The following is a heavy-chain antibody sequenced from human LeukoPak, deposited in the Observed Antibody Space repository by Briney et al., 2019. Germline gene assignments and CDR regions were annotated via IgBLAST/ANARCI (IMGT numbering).Heavy chain of an antibody. CDR1: GGSISSGSYY. Sequence: SQTLSLTCTVSGGSISSGSYYWSWIRQPAGKGLEWIGRIYTSGSTNYNPSLKSRVTISVDTSQNQFSLKLSSVTAADTAVYYCVRGGERYCSSTSCSLDYWGQGTLVTVSS. CDR3: VRGGERYCSSTSCSLDY. D-gene: IGHD2-2*01. J-gene: IGHJ4*02. V-gene: IGHV4-61*02. CDR2: IYTSGST.